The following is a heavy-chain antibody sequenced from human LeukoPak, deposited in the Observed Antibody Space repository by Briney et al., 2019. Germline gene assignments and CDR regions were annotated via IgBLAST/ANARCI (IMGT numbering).Heavy chain of an antibody. CDR1: GGSISSYY. CDR2: IFYSGRT. CDR3: ARGQKYRNGYTVTELGSGYFDY. J-gene: IGHJ4*02. V-gene: IGHV4-59*01. D-gene: IGHD5-18*01. Sequence: SGTLSLTCSVSGGSISSYYWSWIRQPPGKGLEWIGYIFYSGRTNYNPSLKSRVTISVDTSKNQFSLTLSSVTAADTAVYYCARGQKYRNGYTVTELGSGYFDYWGQGTLVTVSS.